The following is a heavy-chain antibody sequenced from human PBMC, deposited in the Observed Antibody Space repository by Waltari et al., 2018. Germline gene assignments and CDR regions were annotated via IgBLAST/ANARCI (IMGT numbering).Heavy chain of an antibody. J-gene: IGHJ4*02. V-gene: IGHV3-30-3*01. Sequence: QVQLVESGRGVVKPGRSLRPSWAAPGFTFRSYAMNWVRQAPGKGLEWVAVISDDGSNKYYADSVKGRFTISRDNSKNTLYLQMNSLRAEDTAVYYCAREEIVVATPDYWGQGTLVTVSS. CDR3: AREEIVVATPDY. CDR1: GFTFRSYA. CDR2: ISDDGSNK. D-gene: IGHD3-22*01.